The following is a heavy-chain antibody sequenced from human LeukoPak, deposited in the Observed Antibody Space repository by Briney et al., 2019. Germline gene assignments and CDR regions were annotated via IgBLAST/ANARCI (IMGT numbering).Heavy chain of an antibody. CDR3: AKAVSIAAAFDY. CDR2: INPSGGST. Sequence: ASVKVSCKASGYTFTSYDMHWVRQAPGQGLEWMGIINPSGGSTSYAQKFQGRVTMTRDTSTSTVYMELSSLRSEDTAVYYCAKAVSIAAAFDYWGQGTLVTVSS. V-gene: IGHV1-46*01. CDR1: GYTFTSYD. J-gene: IGHJ4*02. D-gene: IGHD6-13*01.